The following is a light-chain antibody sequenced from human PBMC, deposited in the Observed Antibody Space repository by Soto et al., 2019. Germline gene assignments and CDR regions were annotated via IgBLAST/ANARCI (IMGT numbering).Light chain of an antibody. CDR1: SSDVGAYNF. J-gene: IGLJ1*01. CDR3: SSYTTSAPYV. V-gene: IGLV2-14*01. Sequence: QSALTQPASVSVSPGQSITSSCTGTSSDVGAYNFVSWYQHHPGRAPKVIIYEVTIRPSGVSNRFSGSKSGNTASLTISGLQAEDEADYYCSSYTTSAPYVFGSGTKVTVL. CDR2: EVT.